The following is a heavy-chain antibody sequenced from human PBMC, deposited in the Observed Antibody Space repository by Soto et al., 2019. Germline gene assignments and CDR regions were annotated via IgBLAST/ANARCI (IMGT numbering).Heavy chain of an antibody. CDR3: SRAPAGDCKNCIDV. D-gene: IGHD2-21*02. CDR1: GFSLSTRGMC. Sequence: SGPTLVNPTPTLTLTCTFSGFSLSTRGMCVSWIRQPPGKALEWIELIDWDDDKYYSTSLKTRLTVSKDTSKNQVVLTMTNMDAVDTATYYCSRAPAGDCKNCIDVWGQGTMVTVSS. J-gene: IGHJ6*02. V-gene: IGHV2-70*01. CDR2: IDWDDDK.